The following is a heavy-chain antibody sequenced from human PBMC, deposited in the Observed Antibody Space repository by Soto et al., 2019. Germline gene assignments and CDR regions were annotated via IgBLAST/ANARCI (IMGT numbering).Heavy chain of an antibody. CDR1: GFTFSSYS. CDR3: ARGYDYGGIRRFDP. J-gene: IGHJ5*02. V-gene: IGHV3-48*02. CDR2: ISSSSSTI. Sequence: GESLKISCAASGFTFSSYSMNWVRQAPGKGLEWVSYISSSSSTIYYADSVKGRFTISRDNAKNSLYLQMNSLRDEDTAVYYCARGYDYGGIRRFDPWGQGTLVTVSS. D-gene: IGHD4-17*01.